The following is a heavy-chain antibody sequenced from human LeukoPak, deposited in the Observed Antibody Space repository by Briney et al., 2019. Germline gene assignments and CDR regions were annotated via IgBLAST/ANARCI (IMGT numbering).Heavy chain of an antibody. V-gene: IGHV1-69*13. J-gene: IGHJ4*02. CDR3: ARTYYYDSSGYSPPGGYFDY. CDR1: GYTFTSYY. CDR2: IIPIFGTA. D-gene: IGHD3-22*01. Sequence: SVKVSCKASGYTFTSYYMHWVRQAPGQGLEWMGGIIPIFGTANYAQKFQGRVTITADESTSTAYMELSSLRSEDTAVYYCARTYYYDSSGYSPPGGYFDYWGQGTLVTVSS.